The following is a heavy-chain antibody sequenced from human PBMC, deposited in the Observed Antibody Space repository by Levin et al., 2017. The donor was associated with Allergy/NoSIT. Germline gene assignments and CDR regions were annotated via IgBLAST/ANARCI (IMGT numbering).Heavy chain of an antibody. CDR2: ISSSSSYI. CDR1: GFTFSSYS. J-gene: IGHJ4*02. D-gene: IGHD3-9*01. CDR3: ARDRRYFDWLGMMKHPPSFDY. Sequence: GESLKISCAASGFTFSSYSMNWVRQAPGKGLEWVSSISSSSSYIYYADSVKGRFTISRDNAKNSLYLQMNSLRAEDTAVYYCARDRRYFDWLGMMKHPPSFDYWGQGTLVTVSS. V-gene: IGHV3-21*01.